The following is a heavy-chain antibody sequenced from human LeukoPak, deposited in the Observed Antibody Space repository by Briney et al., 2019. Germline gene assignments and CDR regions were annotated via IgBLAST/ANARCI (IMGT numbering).Heavy chain of an antibody. Sequence: PGGSLRLSCAASGFTFSTYNMNWVRQAPGKGLEWVSSITSSSSYIYYADSVKGRFTISRDNAKNSLYLQMNSLRAEDMAVYDCARGVGSDSSRWWEYWGQGTLVAVSS. D-gene: IGHD6-19*01. V-gene: IGHV3-21*01. CDR3: ARGVGSDSSRWWEY. CDR1: GFTFSTYN. J-gene: IGHJ4*02. CDR2: ITSSSSYI.